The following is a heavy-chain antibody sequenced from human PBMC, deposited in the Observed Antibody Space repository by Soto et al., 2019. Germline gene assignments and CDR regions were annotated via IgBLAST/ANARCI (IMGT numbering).Heavy chain of an antibody. CDR3: AGPSSGWSAHTGPGYFDL. Sequence: SLRLSCAASGFTVSSNYMSWVRQAPGKGLEWVSVIYSGGSTYYADSVKGRFTISRDNSKNTLYLQMNSLRAEDTAVYYCAGPSSGWSAHTGPGYFDLWGRGTLVTVSS. CDR2: IYSGGST. J-gene: IGHJ2*01. CDR1: GFTVSSNY. D-gene: IGHD6-19*01. V-gene: IGHV3-53*01.